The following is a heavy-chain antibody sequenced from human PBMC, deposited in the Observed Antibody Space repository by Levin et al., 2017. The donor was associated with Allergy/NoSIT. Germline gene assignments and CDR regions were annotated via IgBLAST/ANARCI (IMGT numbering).Heavy chain of an antibody. Sequence: SETLSLTCAVYGGSFSGYYWSWIRQPPGKGLEWIGEINHSGSTNYNPSLKSRVTISVDTSKNQFSLKLSSVTAADTAVYYCARGLGLAAAGMEFNWFDPWGQGTLVTVSS. CDR2: INHSGST. CDR3: ARGLGLAAAGMEFNWFDP. J-gene: IGHJ5*02. D-gene: IGHD6-13*01. V-gene: IGHV4-34*01. CDR1: GGSFSGYY.